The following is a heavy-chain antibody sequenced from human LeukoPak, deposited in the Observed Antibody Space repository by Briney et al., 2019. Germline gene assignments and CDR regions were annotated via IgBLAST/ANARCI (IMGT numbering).Heavy chain of an antibody. CDR2: INHSGRT. D-gene: IGHD5-18*01. Sequence: SETLSLTCAVYGGSFSGYYWTWIRQPPGKGLEWIGEINHSGRTNYNPSLKSRVTISVDTSKNQFSLKLSSVTAADTAVYYCARSSVLRYSYGTYYFDYWGQGTLVTVSS. CDR1: GGSFSGYY. J-gene: IGHJ4*02. V-gene: IGHV4-34*01. CDR3: ARSSVLRYSYGTYYFDY.